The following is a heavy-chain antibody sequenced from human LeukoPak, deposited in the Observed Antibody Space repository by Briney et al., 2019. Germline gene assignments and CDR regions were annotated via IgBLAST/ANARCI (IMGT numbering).Heavy chain of an antibody. J-gene: IGHJ5*02. CDR1: GGSISSGDYY. V-gene: IGHV4-30-4*01. CDR3: ARRVVTGYNWFDP. CDR2: IYYSGST. Sequence: SQTLSLTCTVSGGSISSGDYYWSWLRQPPGKGLEWIGYIYYSGSTYYNPSLKSRVTISVDTSKNQFSLKLSSVTAADTAVYYCARRVVTGYNWFDPWGQGTLVTVSS. D-gene: IGHD2-21*02.